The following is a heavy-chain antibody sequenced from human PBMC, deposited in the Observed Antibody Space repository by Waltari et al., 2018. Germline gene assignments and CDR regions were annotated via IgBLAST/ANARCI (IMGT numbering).Heavy chain of an antibody. CDR1: GGSISSSSSY. J-gene: IGHJ4*02. CDR2: IYYSGST. D-gene: IGHD3-9*01. CDR3: ARHQTYYDTPLDY. Sequence: QLQLQESSPGLVKPSETLSLTCTVSGGSISSSSSYWGWIRQPPGKGLEWIGSIYYSGSTYYNPSLKSRVTISVDTSKNQFSLKLSSVTAADTAVYYCARHQTYYDTPLDYWGQGTLVTVSS. V-gene: IGHV4-39*01.